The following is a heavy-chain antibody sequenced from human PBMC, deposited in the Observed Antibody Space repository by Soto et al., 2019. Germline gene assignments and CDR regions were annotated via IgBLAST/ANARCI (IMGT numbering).Heavy chain of an antibody. Sequence: GGSLRLSCAASGFTFSSYAMSWVRQAPGKGLEWVSAISGSGGSTYYADSVKGRFTISRDNSKNTLYLQMNSLRAEDTAVYYYAKDLDSMDAFDIWGQGTMVTVSS. CDR1: GFTFSSYA. D-gene: IGHD3-10*01. CDR3: AKDLDSMDAFDI. J-gene: IGHJ3*02. V-gene: IGHV3-23*01. CDR2: ISGSGGST.